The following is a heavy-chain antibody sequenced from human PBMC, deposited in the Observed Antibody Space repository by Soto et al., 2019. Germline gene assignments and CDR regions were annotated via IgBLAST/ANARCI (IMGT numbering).Heavy chain of an antibody. CDR1: GFTFDDYA. V-gene: IGHV3-9*03. CDR3: AEDIWGSGY. J-gene: IGHJ4*02. CDR2: ISWNSGSI. D-gene: IGHD3-16*01. Sequence: ESGGGLVQPGRSLRLSCAASGFTFDDYAMHWVRQAPGKGLEWVSCISWNSGSIGYADSVKGRFTISRDNAKNSLYLQMNSLRAEDMALYYCAEDIWGSGYWGQGTLVTVSS.